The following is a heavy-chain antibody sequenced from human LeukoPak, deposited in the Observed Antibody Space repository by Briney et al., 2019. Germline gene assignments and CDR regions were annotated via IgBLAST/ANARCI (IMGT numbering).Heavy chain of an antibody. CDR2: IIPILGIA. D-gene: IGHD1-26*01. J-gene: IGHJ4*02. Sequence: EASVKVSCKASGGTFSSYAISWVRQAPGQGLEWMGRIIPILGIANYAQKFQGRVTITADKSTSTAYMELSSLRSEDTAVYYCATLRGGYPGGYFDYWGQGTLVTVSS. V-gene: IGHV1-69*04. CDR1: GGTFSSYA. CDR3: ATLRGGYPGGYFDY.